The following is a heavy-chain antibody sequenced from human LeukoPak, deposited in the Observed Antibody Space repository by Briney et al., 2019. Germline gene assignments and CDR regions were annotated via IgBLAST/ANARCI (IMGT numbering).Heavy chain of an antibody. CDR2: INPGYGST. CDR1: GYSFSNYA. Sequence: ASVKVSCKASGYSFSNYAIYWVRQAPGQRLEWMGWINPGYGSTKYSQEFRGRVTITRDTSASTAYMELSSLRSDDMAVYYCARSRGHYSGYANDAFDIWGQGTMVTVSS. D-gene: IGHD5-12*01. V-gene: IGHV1-3*03. CDR3: ARSRGHYSGYANDAFDI. J-gene: IGHJ3*02.